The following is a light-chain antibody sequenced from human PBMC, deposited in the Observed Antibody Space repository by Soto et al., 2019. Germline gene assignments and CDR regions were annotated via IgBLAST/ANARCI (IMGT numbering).Light chain of an antibody. V-gene: IGKV4-1*01. CDR2: WAS. J-gene: IGKJ1*01. CDR1: QSVLHSPNNKNY. CDR3: QQYYSTPPT. Sequence: DIVMTQSPDSLAVSLGERATINCKSSQSVLHSPNNKNYLAWYQQKPGQPPKLLIYWASTRESGVPDRFSGSGSGTDFTLTISSLQAEDVAVYYCQQYYSTPPTFGQGTKVEIK.